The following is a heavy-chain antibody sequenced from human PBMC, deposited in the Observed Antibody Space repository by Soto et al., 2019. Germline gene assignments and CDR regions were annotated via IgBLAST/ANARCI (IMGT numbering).Heavy chain of an antibody. CDR2: IYYSGST. V-gene: IGHV4-59*01. CDR1: GGSISSYY. Sequence: QVQLQESGPGLVKPSETLSLTCTVSGGSISSYYWSWIRQPPGKGLEWIGYIYYSGSTNYNPSLKSRVTISVDTSKNQFSLKLSSVTAADTAVYYCARLVLSYDILTGYYFGRGWFDPWGQGTLVTVSS. D-gene: IGHD3-9*01. J-gene: IGHJ5*02. CDR3: ARLVLSYDILTGYYFGRGWFDP.